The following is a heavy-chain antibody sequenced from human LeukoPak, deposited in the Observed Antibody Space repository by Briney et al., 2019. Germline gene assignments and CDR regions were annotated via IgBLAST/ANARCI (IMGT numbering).Heavy chain of an antibody. CDR3: AKQRYGGEDY. CDR2: IKQDGSEK. V-gene: IGHV3-7*01. Sequence: GGFLRLSCAASGFTFSSYWMSWVRQAPGKGLEWVANIKQDGSEKYYVDSLKGRFIISRDNAKNSLYLQMNSLRAEDTAVYYCAKQRYGGEDYWGQGTLVTVSS. J-gene: IGHJ4*02. CDR1: GFTFSSYW. D-gene: IGHD3-16*01.